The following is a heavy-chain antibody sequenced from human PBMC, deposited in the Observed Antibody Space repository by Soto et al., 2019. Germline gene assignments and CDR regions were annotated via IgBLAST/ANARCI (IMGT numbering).Heavy chain of an antibody. J-gene: IGHJ4*02. CDR3: ARAGTGEMVYAMVIEFDY. D-gene: IGHD2-8*01. Sequence: ASVKVSCKASGYTFTSYDINWVRQATGQGLEWMGWMNPNSGNTGYAQKFQGRVTMTRNTSISTAYMELSSLRSEDTAVYYCARAGTGEMVYAMVIEFDYWGQGTLVTVSS. V-gene: IGHV1-8*01. CDR2: MNPNSGNT. CDR1: GYTFTSYD.